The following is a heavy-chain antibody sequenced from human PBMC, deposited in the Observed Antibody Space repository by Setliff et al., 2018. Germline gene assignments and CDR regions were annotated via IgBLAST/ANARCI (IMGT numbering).Heavy chain of an antibody. CDR1: GYAFINYY. V-gene: IGHV1-46*01. J-gene: IGHJ3*02. CDR2: INTGGGSA. D-gene: IGHD3-22*01. Sequence: ASVKVSCKASGYAFINYYMFWVRQAPGQGPEWMGTINTGGGSASIVDQFQGRVTMTRDTTTSTSYMELRSLRSDDTAVYYCARSYDSGFYHSRDAYDIWGQGTMVTVSS. CDR3: ARSYDSGFYHSRDAYDI.